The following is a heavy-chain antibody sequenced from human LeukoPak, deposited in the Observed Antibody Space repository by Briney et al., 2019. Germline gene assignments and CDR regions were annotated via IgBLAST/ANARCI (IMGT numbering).Heavy chain of an antibody. CDR2: INPSGGST. Sequence: ASVKVSCKASGYTFTSYYMHWVRQAPGQGLEWRGIINPSGGSTSYAQKFQGRVTMTRDTSTSTVYMELSSLRSEDTAVYYCAASVVVVAATGYSYGPFDYWGQGTLVTVSS. CDR1: GYTFTSYY. CDR3: AASVVVVAATGYSYGPFDY. V-gene: IGHV1-46*01. J-gene: IGHJ4*02. D-gene: IGHD2-15*01.